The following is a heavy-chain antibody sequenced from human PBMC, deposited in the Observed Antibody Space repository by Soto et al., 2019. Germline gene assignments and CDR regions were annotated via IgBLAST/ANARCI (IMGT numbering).Heavy chain of an antibody. CDR3: GRDWGRSVVIPAAIAAMDV. Sequence: QVQLVQSGAEVKRPGSSVKVSCKGSGDTFNRYTVTWVRQAPGQGLEWMGRIIPMFGIASYAQNFQARVTITADKSTNTPYMELSSPRSEDTAVYYCGRDWGRSVVIPAAIAAMDVWGQGTSVTVSS. CDR2: IIPMFGIA. J-gene: IGHJ6*02. V-gene: IGHV1-69*08. D-gene: IGHD2-2*01. CDR1: GDTFNRYT.